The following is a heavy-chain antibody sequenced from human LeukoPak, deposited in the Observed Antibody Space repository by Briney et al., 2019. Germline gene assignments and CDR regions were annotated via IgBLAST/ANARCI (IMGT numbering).Heavy chain of an antibody. J-gene: IGHJ4*02. CDR2: TRNKANSYTT. D-gene: IGHD3-22*01. V-gene: IGHV3-72*01. CDR3: VRVDSSGYSLAY. CDR1: GFTFSDHY. Sequence: GSLRLSCEASGFTFSDHYMDWVREAPGKGLEWVGRTRNKANSYTTEYAASVKGKFTISRDDSKNSLYLQMNSLKTEDTAVYYCVRVDSSGYSLAYWGQGTLVTVSS.